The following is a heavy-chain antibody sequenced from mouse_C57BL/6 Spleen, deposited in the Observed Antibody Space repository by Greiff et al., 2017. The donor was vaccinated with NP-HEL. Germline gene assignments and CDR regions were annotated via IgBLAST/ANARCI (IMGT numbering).Heavy chain of an antibody. J-gene: IGHJ3*01. V-gene: IGHV7-3*01. CDR2: IRNKANGYTT. D-gene: IGHD2-4*01. CDR3: ARVYDYGSFGY. CDR1: GFTFTDYY. Sequence: EVHLVESGGGLVQPGGSLSLSCAASGFTFTDYYMSWVRQPPGKALEWLGFIRNKANGYTTEYSASVKGRFTISRDNSQSILYLQMNALRAEDSATYYCARVYDYGSFGYWGQGTLVTVSA.